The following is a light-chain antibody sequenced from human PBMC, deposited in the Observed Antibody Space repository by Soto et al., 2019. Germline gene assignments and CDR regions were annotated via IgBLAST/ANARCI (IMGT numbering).Light chain of an antibody. V-gene: IGKV3-11*01. CDR1: QSVSSN. CDR3: QQRSNWPIT. CDR2: GAS. Sequence: TLSPATLSVSHGERATLSCRASQSVSSNLAWYQQKPGQAPRLLIYGASSRATGIPDRFSGSGSGTDFTLTISSLEPEDFALYYCQQRSNWPITFGQATLLEI. J-gene: IGKJ5*01.